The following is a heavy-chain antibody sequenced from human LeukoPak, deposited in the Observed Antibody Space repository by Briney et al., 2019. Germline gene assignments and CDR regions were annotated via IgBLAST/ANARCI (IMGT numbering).Heavy chain of an antibody. D-gene: IGHD6-13*01. Sequence: SETLSLTCAVPGGSFRGYLWSWLRKPPGKGLEWVGEINYNGEITNYNPSLKSRVTISVDTSKNQFSLKLSSVTAADTAVYYCARSIAAVGRRQDLNNWFDPWGQGTLVTVSS. J-gene: IGHJ5*02. CDR2: INYNGEIT. CDR3: ARSIAAVGRRQDLNNWFDP. CDR1: GGSFRGYL. V-gene: IGHV4-34*01.